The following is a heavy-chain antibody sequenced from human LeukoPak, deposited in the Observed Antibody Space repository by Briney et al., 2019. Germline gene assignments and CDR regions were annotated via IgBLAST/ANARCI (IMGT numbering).Heavy chain of an antibody. Sequence: SETLSLTCAVSGGSISSSNWWSWVRQPPGKGLEWIGEIYHSGSTNYNPSLMSRVTISVDKSKNQFSLKLSSVTAADTAVYYCARVLGSSWYWGWFDPWGQGTLVTVSS. CDR1: GGSISSSNW. J-gene: IGHJ5*02. CDR2: IYHSGST. V-gene: IGHV4-4*02. CDR3: ARVLGSSWYWGWFDP. D-gene: IGHD6-13*01.